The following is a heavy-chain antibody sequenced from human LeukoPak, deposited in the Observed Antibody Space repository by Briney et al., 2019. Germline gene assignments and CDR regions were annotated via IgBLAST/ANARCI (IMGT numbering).Heavy chain of an antibody. Sequence: ASVKVSCKASGYTFTSYGISWVRQAPGQGLEWMGWISAYNGSTNYAQKLQGRVTMTTDTSTSTAYMELRSLRSDDTAVYYCARESGYDSSGPGYWFDPWGQGTLVTVSS. CDR3: ARESGYDSSGPGYWFDP. D-gene: IGHD5-18*01. CDR2: ISAYNGST. J-gene: IGHJ5*02. V-gene: IGHV1-18*01. CDR1: GYTFTSYG.